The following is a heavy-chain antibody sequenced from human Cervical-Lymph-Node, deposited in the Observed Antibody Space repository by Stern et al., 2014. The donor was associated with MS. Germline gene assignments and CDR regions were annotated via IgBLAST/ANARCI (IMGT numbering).Heavy chain of an antibody. CDR3: ARRDTAMVGSYHYYGMDV. J-gene: IGHJ6*02. Sequence: VQLVESGAEVKKPGASVKVSCKASGYTFPGHYIHWVRQSPGQGLEWMGWINPNSGATKYPQKFQGRVTMTRNSFISTAYMELSRLTSDDTAVYYCARRDTAMVGSYHYYGMDVWGQGTTVTVSS. D-gene: IGHD5-18*01. CDR2: INPNSGAT. CDR1: GYTFPGHY. V-gene: IGHV1-2*02.